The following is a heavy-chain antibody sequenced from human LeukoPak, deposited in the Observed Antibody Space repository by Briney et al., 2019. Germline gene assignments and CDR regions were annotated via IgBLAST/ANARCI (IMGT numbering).Heavy chain of an antibody. J-gene: IGHJ4*02. V-gene: IGHV3-66*01. D-gene: IGHD2-21*02. CDR1: GFTVSGND. Sequence: GGSLRLSCAASGFTVSGNDMSWVRQAPGKGLEWVSVIYSGGSTYYADSVKGRFTISRDNSKDTLYLQMNSLRAEDTAVYYCARTAPEGYFDYWGQGTLVTVSS. CDR3: ARTAPEGYFDY. CDR2: IYSGGST.